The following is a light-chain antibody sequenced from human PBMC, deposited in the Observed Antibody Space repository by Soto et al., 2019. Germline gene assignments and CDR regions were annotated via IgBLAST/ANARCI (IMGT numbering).Light chain of an antibody. CDR1: SSDVGSYNR. V-gene: IGLV2-18*01. Sequence: QSVLTQPPSVSGSPGQSVTISCTGTSSDVGSYNRLSWYQQPPGTAPKLIMYEVNTRPSGVPDRFSGSKSGSTASLTISGLQAEDEADYYCSLYISGSTYVFGIGTKVTVL. CDR3: SLYISGSTYV. CDR2: EVN. J-gene: IGLJ1*01.